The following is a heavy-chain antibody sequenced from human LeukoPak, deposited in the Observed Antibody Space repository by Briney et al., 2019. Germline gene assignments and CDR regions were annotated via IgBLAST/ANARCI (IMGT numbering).Heavy chain of an antibody. D-gene: IGHD3-22*01. J-gene: IGHJ3*02. V-gene: IGHV4-39*07. Sequence: PSETLSLTCTVSGGSISSSSYYWGWIRQPPGKGLEWIGYIYHSGSTYYNPSLKSRVTISVDRSKNQFSLKLSSVTAADTAVYYCARRGYYYDSSGYSDAFDIWGQGTMVTVSS. CDR3: ARRGYYYDSSGYSDAFDI. CDR2: IYHSGST. CDR1: GGSISSSSYY.